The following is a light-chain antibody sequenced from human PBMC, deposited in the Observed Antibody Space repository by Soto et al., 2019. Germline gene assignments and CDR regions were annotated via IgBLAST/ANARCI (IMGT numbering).Light chain of an antibody. CDR3: SSYTTSSPHVV. CDR1: SRDVGSYNY. Sequence: QSALTQPASVSGSPGQSITISCTGTSRDVGSYNYVSWYQQYPGKAPKLMIYDVINRPSGVSYRFSGSKSGNTASLTISGLQAEDEADYYCSSYTTSSPHVVFGGGTKLTVL. J-gene: IGLJ2*01. CDR2: DVI. V-gene: IGLV2-14*01.